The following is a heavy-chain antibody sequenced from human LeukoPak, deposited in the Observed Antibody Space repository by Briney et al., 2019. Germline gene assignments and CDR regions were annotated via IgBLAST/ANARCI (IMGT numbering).Heavy chain of an antibody. Sequence: GRSLRLSCAASGFTFDDYAMHWVRQAPGKGLEWVSGISWNSGSIGYADSVKGRFTISRDNAKNSLYLQMNSLRAEDTAVYYCAKDLLYYGSGSSDYWGQGTLVTVSS. D-gene: IGHD3-10*01. CDR3: AKDLLYYGSGSSDY. CDR2: ISWNSGSI. CDR1: GFTFDDYA. V-gene: IGHV3-9*01. J-gene: IGHJ4*02.